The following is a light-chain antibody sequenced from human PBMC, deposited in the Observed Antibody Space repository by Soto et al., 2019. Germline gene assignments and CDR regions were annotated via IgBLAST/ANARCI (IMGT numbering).Light chain of an antibody. CDR2: EAS. CDR1: QRVSIY. Sequence: EIVLTQSPATLSLSPGERATLSCRASQRVSIYLGWYQQKPGQAPRLRIFEASKRATGIPARFSGSGSGTDFTLTISSLEPEDFAVYYCQQRSNWSPSLTFGGGTTVEIK. V-gene: IGKV3-11*01. CDR3: QQRSNWSPSLT. J-gene: IGKJ4*01.